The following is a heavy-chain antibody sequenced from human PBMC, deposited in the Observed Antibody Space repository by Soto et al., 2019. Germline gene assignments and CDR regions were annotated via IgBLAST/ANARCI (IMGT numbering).Heavy chain of an antibody. D-gene: IGHD1-26*01. Sequence: EAQLVESGGGLVQPGGSLRLSCAASGFTFSSYSMNWVRQAPGKGLEWVSYISTRSNSIYYGDSVNGRFTISRDNAKNSLFLQMNSLRDEDTAVYFCARAKEIGSYSPFDSWGQGTLVTVSS. CDR3: ARAKEIGSYSPFDS. CDR2: ISTRSNSI. J-gene: IGHJ4*02. V-gene: IGHV3-48*02. CDR1: GFTFSSYS.